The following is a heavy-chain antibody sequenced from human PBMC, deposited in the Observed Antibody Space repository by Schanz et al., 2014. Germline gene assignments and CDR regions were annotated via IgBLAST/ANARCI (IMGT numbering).Heavy chain of an antibody. CDR3: ARGRGSDWNYGTLDY. CDR2: INPSGGGT. J-gene: IGHJ4*02. CDR1: GYTFVSYS. Sequence: QVQLVQSGTEVKKPGASVKVSCKASGYTFVSYSMHWVRQAPGQGLEWMGIINPSGGGTSYALRFQDRVTVTRDTSRSTVYMELSSLRSEDTAVYYCARGRGSDWNYGTLDYWGQGTLVTVSS. V-gene: IGHV1-46*01. D-gene: IGHD1-7*01.